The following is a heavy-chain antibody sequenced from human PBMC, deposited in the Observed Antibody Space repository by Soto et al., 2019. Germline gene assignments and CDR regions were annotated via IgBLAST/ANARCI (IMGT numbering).Heavy chain of an antibody. V-gene: IGHV1-18*04. D-gene: IGHD6-19*01. CDR2: ISAYNGDT. Sequence: QVQLVQSGPEVKKPGASVKVSCKASGFTFSIYGFSWVRQAPGQGLEWLGWISAYNGDTHYAQKFQGRIPMTTDTSTSTAYMELRSLRSDDTAVYYCARDPSNSSGWPTPFDYWGQGTLVTVSS. CDR1: GFTFSIYG. J-gene: IGHJ4*02. CDR3: ARDPSNSSGWPTPFDY.